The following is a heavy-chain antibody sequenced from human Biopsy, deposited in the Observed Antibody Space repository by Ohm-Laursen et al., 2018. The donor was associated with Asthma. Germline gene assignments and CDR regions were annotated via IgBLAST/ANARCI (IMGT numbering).Heavy chain of an antibody. CDR3: ARVTRITIFGVGGIQDY. CDR2: IYYSGST. V-gene: IGHV4-61*01. J-gene: IGHJ4*02. Sequence: SDTLSLTCTVSGGSVSSGSYYWSWIRQPPGKGLEWIGYIYYSGSTSYNPSLKSRVTISVDTSKNQFSLKLSSVTAADTAVYYCARVTRITIFGVGGIQDYWGQGTLVTVSS. D-gene: IGHD3-3*01. CDR1: GGSVSSGSYY.